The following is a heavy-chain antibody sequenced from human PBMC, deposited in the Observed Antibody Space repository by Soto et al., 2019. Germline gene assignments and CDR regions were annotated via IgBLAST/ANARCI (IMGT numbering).Heavy chain of an antibody. V-gene: IGHV4-34*01. J-gene: IGHJ4*02. CDR3: VRGRILGLRFGDFEY. CDR1: GGSFTFSGYY. Sequence: PSETLSLTCTVYGGSFTFSGYYWSWILHPPGRGLEWIGEINHSVSTSYNPSLESRVTISLDSSKNQFSLDLTSVTPADTAVYYCVRGRILGLRFGDFEYWGQGTVVTVSS. CDR2: INHSVST. D-gene: IGHD5-12*01.